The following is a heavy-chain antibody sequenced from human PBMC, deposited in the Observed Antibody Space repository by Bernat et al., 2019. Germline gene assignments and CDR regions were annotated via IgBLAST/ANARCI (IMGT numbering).Heavy chain of an antibody. CDR3: ASDQCSSTSCPDGYSWFDP. CDR1: GGSISSGGYY. CDR2: IYYSGST. V-gene: IGHV4-31*03. D-gene: IGHD2-2*01. Sequence: QVQLQESGPGLVKPSQTLSLTCTVSGGSISSGGYYWSWIRQHPGKGLEWIGYIYYSGSTYYNPSLKSRVTISVDTSKNQFSLKLSSVTAADTAVYYCASDQCSSTSCPDGYSWFDPWGQGTLVTVSS. J-gene: IGHJ5*02.